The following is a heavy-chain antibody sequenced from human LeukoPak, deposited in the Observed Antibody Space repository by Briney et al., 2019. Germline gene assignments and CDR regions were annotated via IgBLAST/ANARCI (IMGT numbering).Heavy chain of an antibody. Sequence: SETLSLTCTVSGGSISSYYWSWIRQPPGKGLEWIGYIYYRGNTNYNPSLKSRVTMSADTSKNQVSLKLSSVTAADTAVYYCARDTAYYDSSGYYYGGRSFDFWGQGTLLTVSS. J-gene: IGHJ4*02. D-gene: IGHD3-22*01. CDR2: IYYRGNT. CDR3: ARDTAYYDSSGYYYGGRSFDF. V-gene: IGHV4-59*01. CDR1: GGSISSYY.